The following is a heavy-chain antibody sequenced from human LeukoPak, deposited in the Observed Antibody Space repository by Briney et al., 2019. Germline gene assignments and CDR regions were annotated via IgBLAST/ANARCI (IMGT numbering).Heavy chain of an antibody. D-gene: IGHD3-22*01. CDR2: IKQDGSAK. J-gene: IGHJ6*03. CDR3: ARAGRHYYDSSGSPPALYYYYYMDV. Sequence: GGSLRLSCAASGCTFSSYWMSWVRQAPGKGLEWVANIKQDGSAKYYVDSVKGRFTISRDNAKNSLYLQMKSLRAEDTAVYYCARAGRHYYDSSGSPPALYYYYYMDVWGKGTTVTVSS. CDR1: GCTFSSYW. V-gene: IGHV3-7*01.